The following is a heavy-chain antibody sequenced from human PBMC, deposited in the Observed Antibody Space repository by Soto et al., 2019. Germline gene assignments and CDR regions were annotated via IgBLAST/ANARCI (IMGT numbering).Heavy chain of an antibody. D-gene: IGHD4-17*01. CDR1: GFSLITTGMR. CDR2: IDWDDDK. CDR3: ARMFDYGANSVVDY. V-gene: IGHV2-70*04. Sequence: SGPTLVNPTQTLTLTWTFSGFSLITTGMRVNWIRQPPGKALEWLARIDWDDDKFYNTSLKTRLTISKDTSKNQVILTMTNMGPLDTATYYCARMFDYGANSVVDYWGQGTLVTVSS. J-gene: IGHJ4*02.